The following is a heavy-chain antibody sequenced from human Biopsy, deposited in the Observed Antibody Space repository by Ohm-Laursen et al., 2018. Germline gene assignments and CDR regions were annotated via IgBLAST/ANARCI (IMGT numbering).Heavy chain of an antibody. CDR1: GDSISSYY. J-gene: IGHJ2*01. CDR3: ARDRGYYSDRTVPGYFDL. CDR2: VYYTGST. Sequence: SDTLSLTCTVSGDSISSYYWSWIRQPPGKGLEWIGYVYYTGSTDYNPSLQSRVTISVDTSKNHFSLRLRSVTPADTAIYCARDRGYYSDRTVPGYFDLWGRGTLVTVYS. D-gene: IGHD3-22*01. V-gene: IGHV4-59*01.